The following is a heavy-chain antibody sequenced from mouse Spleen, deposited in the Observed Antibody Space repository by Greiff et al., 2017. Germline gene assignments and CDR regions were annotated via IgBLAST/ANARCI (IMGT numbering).Heavy chain of an antibody. CDR1: GFTFSSYG. CDR3: ARDRGLYAMDY. D-gene: IGHD3-3*01. CDR2: INSNGGST. Sequence: EVKLMESGGGLVQPGGSLKLSCAASGFTFSSYGMSWVRQTPDKRLELVATINSNGGSTYYPDSVKGRFTISRDNAKNTLYLQMSSLKSEDTAMYYCARDRGLYAMDYWGQGTSVTVSS. V-gene: IGHV5-6-3*01. J-gene: IGHJ4*01.